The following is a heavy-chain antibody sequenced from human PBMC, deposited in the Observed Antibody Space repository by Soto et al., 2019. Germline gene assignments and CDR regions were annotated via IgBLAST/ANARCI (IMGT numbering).Heavy chain of an antibody. CDR2: ISAYNGNT. Sequence: GASVKVSCKASGYTFTSYGISWVRQAPGQGLEWMGWISAYNGNTNYAQKLQGRVTMTTDTSTSTAYMELRSLRSDDTAVYYCATTSQLYASRMGEYYFDYWGQGTLVTVSS. CDR3: ATTSQLYASRMGEYYFDY. J-gene: IGHJ4*02. V-gene: IGHV1-18*04. D-gene: IGHD3-16*01. CDR1: GYTFTSYG.